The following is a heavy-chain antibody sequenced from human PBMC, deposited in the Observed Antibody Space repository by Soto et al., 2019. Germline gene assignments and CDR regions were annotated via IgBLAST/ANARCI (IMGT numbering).Heavy chain of an antibody. V-gene: IGHV1-69*01. Sequence: QVPLVQSGAEVKKSGSSVKVSCKASGVTFNSYTLSWVRQAPGQGLEWMGGIIPIFAPANYAQKFQGRVTITADESTSTAYMELRRLRFDDTAVYYCAGTSWHYYYGMDVWGQGTTVTVSS. CDR3: AGTSWHYYYGMDV. CDR2: IIPIFAPA. CDR1: GVTFNSYT. D-gene: IGHD3-10*01. J-gene: IGHJ6*02.